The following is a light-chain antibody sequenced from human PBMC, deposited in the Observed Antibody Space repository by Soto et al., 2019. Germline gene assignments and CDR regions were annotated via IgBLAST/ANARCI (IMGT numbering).Light chain of an antibody. V-gene: IGKV1-33*01. Sequence: DIPMTQSPSSLSASVGDRVTITCQASQDISNFLNWYQQKPGKGPKVLIYDASKLETGVPSRFSGSGSGTVFTFTISSLQPEDIATYYCQQYDTLITFGQGTRLEIK. CDR2: DAS. CDR1: QDISNF. CDR3: QQYDTLIT. J-gene: IGKJ5*01.